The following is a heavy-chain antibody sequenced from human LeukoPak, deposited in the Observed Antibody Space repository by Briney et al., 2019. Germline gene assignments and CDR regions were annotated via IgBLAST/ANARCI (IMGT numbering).Heavy chain of an antibody. J-gene: IGHJ3*02. Sequence: GGSLRLSCAASGFTFDDYGMSWVRQAPGEGLEWVSGINWNGGSTGYADSVKGRFTISRDNAKNSLYLQMNSLRAEDTALYYCARQTVVVPAATSYYDFWSGYYVGAFDIWGQGTMVTVSS. CDR2: INWNGGST. CDR3: ARQTVVVPAATSYYDFWSGYYVGAFDI. CDR1: GFTFDDYG. D-gene: IGHD3-3*01. V-gene: IGHV3-20*04.